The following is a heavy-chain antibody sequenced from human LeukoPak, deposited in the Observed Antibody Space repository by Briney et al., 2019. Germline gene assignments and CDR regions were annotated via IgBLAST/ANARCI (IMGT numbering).Heavy chain of an antibody. Sequence: SGTLSLTCTVSGGSISSYYWSWIRQPPGKGLEWLGYIYYSGSTNYNPSLKSRVTISVDTSKNQFSLKLSSVTAADTAVYYCARRPSGSGSYGFDPWGQGTLVTVSS. CDR2: IYYSGST. V-gene: IGHV4-59*01. J-gene: IGHJ5*02. D-gene: IGHD3-10*01. CDR1: GGSISSYY. CDR3: ARRPSGSGSYGFDP.